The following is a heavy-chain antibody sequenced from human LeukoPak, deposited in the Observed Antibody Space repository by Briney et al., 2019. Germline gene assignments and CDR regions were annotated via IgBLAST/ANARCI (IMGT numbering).Heavy chain of an antibody. CDR2: INPSGGST. CDR3: ASLYDILTGYFPAWANAFDI. CDR1: GYTFTSYY. D-gene: IGHD3-9*01. Sequence: ASVKVSCKASGYTFTSYYMHWVRQAPGQGLEWMGIINPSGGSTSYAQKLQGRVTMTRDTSTSTVYMELSSLRSEDTAVYYCASLYDILTGYFPAWANAFDIWGQGTMVTVSS. J-gene: IGHJ3*02. V-gene: IGHV1-46*01.